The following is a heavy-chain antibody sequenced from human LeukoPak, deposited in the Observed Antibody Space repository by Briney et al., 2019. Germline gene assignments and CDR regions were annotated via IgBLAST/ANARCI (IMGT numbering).Heavy chain of an antibody. Sequence: GSLRLSCAASGFTVSSNYMSWVRQAPGKGLEWVGRIKSDTDGGTIDFTAPVRGRFAISRDDSRNTVSLQMNSLKTEDTAVYYCTTDVMDIWGQGTMVTVSS. CDR1: GFTVSSNY. D-gene: IGHD2-21*01. J-gene: IGHJ3*02. CDR2: IKSDTDGGTI. V-gene: IGHV3-15*01. CDR3: TTDVMDI.